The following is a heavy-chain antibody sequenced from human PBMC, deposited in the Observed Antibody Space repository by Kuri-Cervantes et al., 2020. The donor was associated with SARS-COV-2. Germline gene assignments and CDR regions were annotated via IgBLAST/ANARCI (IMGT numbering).Heavy chain of an antibody. D-gene: IGHD3/OR15-3a*01. V-gene: IGHV4-39*02. CDR1: GGSISSSSYY. J-gene: IGHJ6*03. CDR3: ARDGKDFWTYYHMDV. Sequence: GSLRLSCTVSGGSISSSSYYWGWIRQPPGKGLEWIGSIYYSGSTYYNPSLKSRVTISVDKSKNQFSLKMNSLTAADTAVYYCARDGKDFWTYYHMDVWGKGTTVTVSS. CDR2: IYYSGST.